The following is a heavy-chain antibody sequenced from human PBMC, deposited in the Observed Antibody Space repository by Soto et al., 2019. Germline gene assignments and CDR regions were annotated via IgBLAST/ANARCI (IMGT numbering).Heavy chain of an antibody. Sequence: EVQLVESGGVVVQPGGSLRLSCVASGFDFEDYTMHWVRQAPGKVLECVSRISYDGDDTYYADSVRGRFTMSRDNSKNSLFILMTNLTPEDTAVYYCAKDEAYYFDQGGQGTLVAVSS. CDR3: AKDEAYYFDQ. V-gene: IGHV3-43*01. J-gene: IGHJ4*02. CDR2: ISYDGDDT. CDR1: GFDFEDYT.